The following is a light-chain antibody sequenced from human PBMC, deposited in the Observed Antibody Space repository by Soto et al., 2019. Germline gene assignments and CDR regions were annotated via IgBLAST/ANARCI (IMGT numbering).Light chain of an antibody. CDR2: GAS. V-gene: IGKV3-15*01. Sequence: EILMTQSPSTLAVSPGERATLSCRACRNIHTNLAWYQQKPGQAPRLLFYGASTGATGLPARFSGSGSGTEFTLTITSLQSEDFALYYCQQYNNWPLTFGGGTKVDIK. J-gene: IGKJ4*01. CDR1: RNIHTN. CDR3: QQYNNWPLT.